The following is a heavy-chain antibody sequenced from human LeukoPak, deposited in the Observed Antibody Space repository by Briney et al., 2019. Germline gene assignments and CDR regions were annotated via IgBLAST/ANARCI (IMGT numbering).Heavy chain of an antibody. D-gene: IGHD2-15*01. Sequence: GGSLRLSCTASGLTFDNHGMNWIRQTPGKGLEWVASINNDGGSTIYAESVKGRFTISRDNSKNTLYLQMNSLRVDDTAVYYCARGEVVAARFDFWGQGTLVTVSS. CDR3: ARGEVVAARFDF. CDR1: GLTFDNHG. CDR2: INNDGGST. J-gene: IGHJ4*02. V-gene: IGHV3-23*01.